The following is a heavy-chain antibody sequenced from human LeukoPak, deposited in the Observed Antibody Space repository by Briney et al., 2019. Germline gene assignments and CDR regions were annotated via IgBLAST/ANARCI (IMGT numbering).Heavy chain of an antibody. CDR1: GFTFSRNS. V-gene: IGHV3-21*04. CDR3: AKDPLPVIATSYFDS. D-gene: IGHD3-10*01. J-gene: IGHJ4*02. CDR2: ISTSSSYI. Sequence: GGSLRLSCAVSGFTFSRNSMNWVRQAPGKGLEWVSSISTSSSYIYYADSVKGRFTISRDNAKNSLYLQMKSLRAEDTAVYYCAKDPLPVIATSYFDSWGQGTLVTVSS.